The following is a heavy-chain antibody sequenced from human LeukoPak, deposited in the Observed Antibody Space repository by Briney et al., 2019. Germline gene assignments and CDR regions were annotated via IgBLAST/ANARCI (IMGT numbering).Heavy chain of an antibody. J-gene: IGHJ6*03. CDR1: GGSISSHC. Sequence: SETLSLTCTVSGGSISSHCWSWIRQPPGKGLEWIGYIYYSGSTNYTPSLKSRVTISVDTSKNQFSLKLSSVTAADTAVYYCARTNYYDSSGYRYYCYYYMDVWGKGTTVTVSS. CDR2: IYYSGST. D-gene: IGHD3-22*01. CDR3: ARTNYYDSSGYRYYCYYYMDV. V-gene: IGHV4-59*11.